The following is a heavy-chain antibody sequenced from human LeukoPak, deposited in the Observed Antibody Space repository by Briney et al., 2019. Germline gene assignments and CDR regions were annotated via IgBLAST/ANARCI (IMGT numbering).Heavy chain of an antibody. V-gene: IGHV1-69*04. Sequence: SVKVSCKASGGAFSSYAISWVRQAPGQGLEWMGRIIPIFGIANYAQKFQGRVTITADKSTSTAYMERSTLRSKNTAVYFCARAMETVMVNGGDAGGQGTLVTVPS. J-gene: IGHJ5*02. D-gene: IGHD5-18*01. CDR2: IIPIFGIA. CDR1: GGAFSSYA. CDR3: ARAMETVMVNGGDA.